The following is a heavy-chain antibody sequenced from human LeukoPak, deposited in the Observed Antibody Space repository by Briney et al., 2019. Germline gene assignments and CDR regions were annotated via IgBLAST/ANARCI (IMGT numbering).Heavy chain of an antibody. CDR3: AKDPLPPVN. D-gene: IGHD4-11*01. CDR2: ISYDGSNK. Sequence: QTGGSLRLSCAASGVTFSSYGMHWVRQAPGKGLEWVAVISYDGSNKYYADSVKGRFTISRDNSKNTLYLQMNSLRAEDTAVYYCAKDPLPPVNWGQGTLVTVSS. J-gene: IGHJ4*02. CDR1: GVTFSSYG. V-gene: IGHV3-30*18.